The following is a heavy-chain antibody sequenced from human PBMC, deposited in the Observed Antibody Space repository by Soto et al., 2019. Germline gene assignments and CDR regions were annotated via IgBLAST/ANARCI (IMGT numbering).Heavy chain of an antibody. CDR1: GFSLSTSGVG. D-gene: IGHD3-22*01. Sequence: QITLKESGPTLVKPTQTLTLTCTFSGFSLSTSGVGVGWIRQPPGKALEWLALIYWDDDKRYSPSLKSRLTITKDTSKNQVVLTMTNMDPVDTATYYCAPSWLVLSPHSWFDPWGQGTLVTVSS. J-gene: IGHJ5*02. CDR3: APSWLVLSPHSWFDP. V-gene: IGHV2-5*02. CDR2: IYWDDDK.